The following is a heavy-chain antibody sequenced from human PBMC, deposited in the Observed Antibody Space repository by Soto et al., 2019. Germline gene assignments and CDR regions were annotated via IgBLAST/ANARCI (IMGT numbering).Heavy chain of an antibody. CDR2: IYGDVGK. V-gene: IGHV2-5*02. J-gene: IGHJ6*02. Sequence: QITLKESGPTLVKPTQTLTLTCTFSGFSLSTSGVGVGWIRQPPGKALEWLALIYGDVGKRYSPSLKSRLTITKDTSKNQVVLTMTNMDPVDTATYYFGHCRTAMAPAKYYYYYGMDVWGQGTTVTVSS. CDR3: GHCRTAMAPAKYYYYYGMDV. D-gene: IGHD5-18*01. CDR1: GFSLSTSGVG.